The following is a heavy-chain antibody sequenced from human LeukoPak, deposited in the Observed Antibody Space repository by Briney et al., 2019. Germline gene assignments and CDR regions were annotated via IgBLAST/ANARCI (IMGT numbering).Heavy chain of an antibody. CDR2: MSAYNGDT. Sequence: ASVKVSCKASGFTFNRYGISWVRQAPGQGVEWMGWMSAYNGDTNYAQKFQGRVTMTTDTSASTAYMELRSLISDDTAVYYCARDPSNTSGRYAYFDYWGQGTLVTVSS. D-gene: IGHD6-19*01. CDR3: ARDPSNTSGRYAYFDY. V-gene: IGHV1-18*01. J-gene: IGHJ4*02. CDR1: GFTFNRYG.